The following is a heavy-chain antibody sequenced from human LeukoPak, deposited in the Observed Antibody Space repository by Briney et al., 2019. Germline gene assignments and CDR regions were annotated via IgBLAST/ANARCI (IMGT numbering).Heavy chain of an antibody. CDR1: GGSITNNY. J-gene: IGHJ4*02. Sequence: PSETLSLTFTVSGGSITNNYWAWIRQPPGKGLEWIGYTHDSGNSNYNPSLRSRVTISIDTSKNQFSLKLTSVTAADTAVYYCARDRSAAPADYWGQGTLVTVSS. D-gene: IGHD6-13*01. CDR2: THDSGNS. V-gene: IGHV4-59*13. CDR3: ARDRSAAPADY.